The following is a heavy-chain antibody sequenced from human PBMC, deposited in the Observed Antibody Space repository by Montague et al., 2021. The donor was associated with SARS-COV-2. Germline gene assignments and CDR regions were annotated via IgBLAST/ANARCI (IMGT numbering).Heavy chain of an antibody. J-gene: IGHJ3*02. CDR2: IYYTGST. V-gene: IGHV4-39*01. CDR1: GGSISSSSYY. Sequence: SETLSLTCTVSGGSISSSSYYWGWIRQPPGKGLEWIGSIYYTGSTYYNPSLKGRVTISVDTSKKQFSLKLSSVTAADTAVYYGARHGYYETYDAFDIWGQGTMVTVSS. CDR3: ARHGYYETYDAFDI. D-gene: IGHD3-22*01.